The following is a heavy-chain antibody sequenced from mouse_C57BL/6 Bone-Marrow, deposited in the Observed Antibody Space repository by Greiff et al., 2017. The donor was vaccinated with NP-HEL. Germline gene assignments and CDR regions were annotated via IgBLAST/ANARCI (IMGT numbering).Heavy chain of an antibody. J-gene: IGHJ2*01. Sequence: QVQLQQPGAELVKPGASVKLSCKASGYTFTSYWMQWVKQRPGQGLEWIGEIDPSDSYTNYNQKFKGKATLTVDTSSSTAYMQLSSLTSEDSAVYYCARDDGHPLYFDYWGQGTTLTVSS. D-gene: IGHD2-3*01. CDR2: IDPSDSYT. V-gene: IGHV1-50*01. CDR3: ARDDGHPLYFDY. CDR1: GYTFTSYW.